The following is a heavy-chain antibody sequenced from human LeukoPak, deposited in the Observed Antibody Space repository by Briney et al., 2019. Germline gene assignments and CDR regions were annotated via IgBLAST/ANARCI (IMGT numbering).Heavy chain of an antibody. CDR3: ARSMPLSGYSGYDADY. CDR2: IWYDGSKK. D-gene: IGHD5-12*01. CDR1: GFTFSSYS. V-gene: IGHV3-33*08. J-gene: IGHJ4*02. Sequence: GGSLRLSCAASGFTFSSYSMNWVRQAPGKGLEWLAVIWYDGSKKQYADSVKGRFTISRDNSKNTLYLQMNSLRADDTAIYYCARSMPLSGYSGYDADYWGQGTLVTVSS.